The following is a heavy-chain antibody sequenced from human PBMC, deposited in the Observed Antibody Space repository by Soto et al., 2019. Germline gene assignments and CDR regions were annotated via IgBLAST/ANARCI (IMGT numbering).Heavy chain of an antibody. CDR3: EKVMSYYSGWFDT. V-gene: IGHV3-23*01. J-gene: IGHJ5*02. CDR2: ISGSGGVT. Sequence: PGGSLRLSCTASGFKFSDYAITWVRQAPGEGLEWVSVISGSGGVTYFADSVKGRFTVSRDNSKNTVFLQLNNVRVEDYAVYFCEKVMSYYSGWFDTWGPGTLLTVPS. CDR1: GFKFSDYA. D-gene: IGHD3-10*01.